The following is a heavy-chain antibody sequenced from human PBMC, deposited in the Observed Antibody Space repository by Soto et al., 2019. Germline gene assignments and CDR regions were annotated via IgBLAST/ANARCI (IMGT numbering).Heavy chain of an antibody. V-gene: IGHV3-53*01. D-gene: IGHD6-13*01. CDR3: AREPTPYSSSWYPYYYYGMDV. CDR2: IYSGGST. J-gene: IGHJ6*02. CDR1: GFTVSSNY. Sequence: PGGSLRLSXAASGFTVSSNYMSWVRQAPGKGLEWVSVIYSGGSTYYADSVKGRFTISRDNSKNTLYLQMNSLRAEDTAVYYCAREPTPYSSSWYPYYYYGMDVWGQGTTVTVSS.